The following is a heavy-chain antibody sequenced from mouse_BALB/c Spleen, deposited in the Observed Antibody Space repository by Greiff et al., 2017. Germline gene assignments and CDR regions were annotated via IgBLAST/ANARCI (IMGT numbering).Heavy chain of an antibody. J-gene: IGHJ4*01. CDR3: ARDDYKGAMDY. CDR2: INSNGGST. V-gene: IGHV5-6-2*01. Sequence: DVMLVESGGGLVKLGGSLKLSCAASGFTFSSYYMSWVRQTPEKRLELVAAINSNGGSTYYPDTVKGRFTISRDNAKNTLYLQMSSLKSEDTALYYCARDDYKGAMDYWGQGTSVTVSS. D-gene: IGHD2-4*01. CDR1: GFTFSSYY.